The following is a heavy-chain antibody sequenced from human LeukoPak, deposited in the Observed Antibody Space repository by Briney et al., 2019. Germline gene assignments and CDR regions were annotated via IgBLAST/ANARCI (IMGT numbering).Heavy chain of an antibody. V-gene: IGHV3-23*01. J-gene: IGHJ4*02. CDR3: AKRSVSGPPATAIPVDY. CDR1: GFTFSSYA. Sequence: GGSLRLSRAASGFTFSSYAMSWVRQAPGKGLEWVSLISGSGGSTYYADSVKGRFTISRDNSKKTLYLQMSSLRAEDTAIYYCAKRSVSGPPATAIPVDYWGQGTLVTVSS. D-gene: IGHD3-16*01. CDR2: ISGSGGST.